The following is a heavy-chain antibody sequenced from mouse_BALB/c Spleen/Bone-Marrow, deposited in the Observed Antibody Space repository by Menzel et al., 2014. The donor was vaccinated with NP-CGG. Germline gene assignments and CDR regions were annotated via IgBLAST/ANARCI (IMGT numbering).Heavy chain of an antibody. J-gene: IGHJ4*01. V-gene: IGHV7-3*02. Sequence: EVQGVESGGGLVQPGGSLRLSCATSGFTFTDYYMSWVRQPPGKALEWLGFIRNKATGYTTEDSASVKGRFTISRDNSQSIFYLQMNTLRAEDSASYHCARDRKDSSGYYYTRVYWGQGTSVPVSS. CDR3: ARDRKDSSGYYYTRVY. D-gene: IGHD3-2*01. CDR2: IRNKATGYTT. CDR1: GFTFTDYY.